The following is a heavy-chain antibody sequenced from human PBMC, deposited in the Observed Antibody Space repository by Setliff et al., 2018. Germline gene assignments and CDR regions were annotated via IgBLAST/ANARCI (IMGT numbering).Heavy chain of an antibody. V-gene: IGHV1-3*01. CDR1: GYSFTNYA. J-gene: IGHJ4*02. CDR3: ARDREAAADY. Sequence: ASVKVSCKASGYSFTNYAIHWMRQAPGQRLEWMGWISAGNGNTKYSQEFQARVTMTSDTSASTAYMELSSLRSEDTAVYYCARDREAAADYWGQGTLVTVSS. D-gene: IGHD6-13*01. CDR2: ISAGNGNT.